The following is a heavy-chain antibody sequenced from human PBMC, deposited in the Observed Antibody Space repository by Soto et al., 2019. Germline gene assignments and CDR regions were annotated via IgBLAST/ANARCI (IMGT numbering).Heavy chain of an antibody. Sequence: QVQLVESGGGVVQPGRSLRLSCAASGFTFSSYAMHWVRQAPGKGLEWVAVISYDGSNKYYADSVKGRFTISRDNSKNTLDLQMNSLRAEDTAVYYCARAYGSGSYYGMDVWGQGTTVTVSS. V-gene: IGHV3-30-3*01. CDR3: ARAYGSGSYYGMDV. J-gene: IGHJ6*02. D-gene: IGHD3-10*01. CDR2: ISYDGSNK. CDR1: GFTFSSYA.